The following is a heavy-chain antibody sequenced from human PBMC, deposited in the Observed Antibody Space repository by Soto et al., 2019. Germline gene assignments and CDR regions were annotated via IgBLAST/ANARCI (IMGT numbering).Heavy chain of an antibody. V-gene: IGHV3-33*01. Sequence: GGSLRLSCATSGFTFRTHAMHWVRQSPGRGLEWVAMIWEDGTTKYYAESVEGRFTISKDNSKNTLYLQMSSLRVEATAMYYFAGDRPNSGYYLDYWGQGTLVTVSS. CDR2: IWEDGTTK. CDR1: GFTFRTHA. CDR3: AGDRPNSGYYLDY. J-gene: IGHJ4*02. D-gene: IGHD3-22*01.